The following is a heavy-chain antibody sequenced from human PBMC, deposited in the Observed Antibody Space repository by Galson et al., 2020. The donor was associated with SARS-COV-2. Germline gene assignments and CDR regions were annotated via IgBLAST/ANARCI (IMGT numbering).Heavy chain of an antibody. CDR3: ARVTILRYFDWSYYYYGMDV. CDR1: GGSISSGDYY. D-gene: IGHD3-9*01. CDR2: IYYSGST. J-gene: IGHJ6*02. Sequence: SETLSLTCTVSGGSISSGDYYWSWIRQPPGKGLEWIGYIYYSGSTYYNPSLKSRVTISVDTSKNQFSLKLSSVTAADTAVYYCARVTILRYFDWSYYYYGMDVWGQGTTVTVSS. V-gene: IGHV4-30-4*01.